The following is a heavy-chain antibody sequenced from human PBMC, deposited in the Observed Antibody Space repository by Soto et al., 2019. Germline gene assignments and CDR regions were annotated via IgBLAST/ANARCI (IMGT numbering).Heavy chain of an antibody. CDR3: ARDALYKNGYYAGEPYDS. J-gene: IGHJ4*02. CDR2: INPANGIT. CDR1: GYSFINNA. D-gene: IGHD3-22*01. V-gene: IGHV1-3*01. Sequence: ASVKVSCKASGYSFINNAVHWVRQAPGQRLEWMGWINPANGITKYSQRFQGRVTITSDTSATTAYMELSSLTSEDTAVYYCARDALYKNGYYAGEPYDSWGQGTRVTVSS.